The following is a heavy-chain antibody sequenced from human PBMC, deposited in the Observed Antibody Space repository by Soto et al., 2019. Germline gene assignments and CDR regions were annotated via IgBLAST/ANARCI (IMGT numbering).Heavy chain of an antibody. D-gene: IGHD1-1*01. CDR3: AKSVYNWNDGFFDY. V-gene: IGHV3-30*18. CDR1: GFTFGAYG. Sequence: GGSLSLSCAASGFTFGAYGLHWVRQAPGKGLEWVAVVSYDGNNKYYADSVKGRFTISRDNSKNTLYLQMSSLRAEDTAVYYCAKSVYNWNDGFFDYWGQGTLVTVSS. CDR2: VSYDGNNK. J-gene: IGHJ4*02.